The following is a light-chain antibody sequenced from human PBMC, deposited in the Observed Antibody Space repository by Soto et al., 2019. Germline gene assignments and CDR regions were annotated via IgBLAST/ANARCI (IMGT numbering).Light chain of an antibody. CDR3: QQYNKWPWT. CDR1: QSVSNN. V-gene: IGKV3-15*01. CDR2: GSS. Sequence: EIVMTQSPATLSVSPGERATLSCRTSQSVSNNLAWYQQNPGQAPRLLFYGSSTRATGIPARFSGSGSGTAFTLTIHSLQSEDFAVYYCQQYNKWPWTFGQGTKVEIK. J-gene: IGKJ1*01.